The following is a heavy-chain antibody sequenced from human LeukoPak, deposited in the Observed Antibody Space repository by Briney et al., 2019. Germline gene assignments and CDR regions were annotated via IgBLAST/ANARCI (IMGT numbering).Heavy chain of an antibody. D-gene: IGHD3-16*01. CDR2: IRYDGSDK. CDR1: GFTFSRNG. Sequence: PGGSLRLSCAASGFTFSRNGTHWVRQAPGKGLEWVAFIRYDGSDKYYADSVKGRFTISRDDSKNTLYLQMNSLRVEDTAVYYCAKRGDYYFDYWGQGTLVTVSS. J-gene: IGHJ4*02. CDR3: AKRGDYYFDY. V-gene: IGHV3-30*02.